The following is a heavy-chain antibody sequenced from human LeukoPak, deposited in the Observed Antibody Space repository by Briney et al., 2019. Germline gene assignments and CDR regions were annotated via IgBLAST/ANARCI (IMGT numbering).Heavy chain of an antibody. CDR1: GFTFSIYW. D-gene: IGHD3-10*01. CDR2: IKQDGSEK. Sequence: PGGSLRLSCAASGFTFSIYWMSWVRQAPGKGLEWVANIKQDGSEKFYVDSVKGRFTISRDNAKNSLYLQINSLRAEDTAIYYCARGARGAPIDYWGQGTLVTVSS. CDR3: ARGARGAPIDY. V-gene: IGHV3-7*03. J-gene: IGHJ4*02.